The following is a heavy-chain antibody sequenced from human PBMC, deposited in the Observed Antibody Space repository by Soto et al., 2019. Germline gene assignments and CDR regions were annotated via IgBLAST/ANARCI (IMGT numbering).Heavy chain of an antibody. J-gene: IGHJ4*02. D-gene: IGHD2-15*01. CDR3: AKDWYCSGGSCSLPDC. Sequence: QVQLVESGGGVVQPGGSLRLACAASGFTFSSHGMHWVRQAPGKGLEWVAVISYDGSKTYYADSVKGRFIISRDNSKNTLYLQMNSLRAEDTAVYYCAKDWYCSGGSCSLPDCWGQGTLVTVSS. V-gene: IGHV3-30*18. CDR2: ISYDGSKT. CDR1: GFTFSSHG.